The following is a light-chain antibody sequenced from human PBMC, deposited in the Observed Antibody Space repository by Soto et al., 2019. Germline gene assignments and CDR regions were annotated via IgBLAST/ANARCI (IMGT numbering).Light chain of an antibody. CDR2: AAS. J-gene: IGKJ3*01. V-gene: IGKV1-39*01. CDR3: QQSYNIPIT. Sequence: DIQMTQSPASLSASVGDRVTITCRASQTISTYLNWFQQKPGKAPKLLIYAASFLQSGVPSRFSGSGSGTDFALTISSLLPEDFATYYCQQSYNIPITFGPGTTVDVK. CDR1: QTISTY.